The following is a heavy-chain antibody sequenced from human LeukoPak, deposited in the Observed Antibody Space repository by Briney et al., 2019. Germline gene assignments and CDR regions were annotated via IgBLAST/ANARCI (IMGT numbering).Heavy chain of an antibody. V-gene: IGHV1-69*13. D-gene: IGHD2/OR15-2a*01. CDR2: IIPIFGTA. CDR3: ATVTTYYASQFDY. J-gene: IGHJ4*02. Sequence: GASVKVSCKASGGTFSSYAISWVRQAPGQGLEWMGGIIPIFGTANYAQKFQGRVTITADESTSTAYMELSSLRSEDTAMYYCATVTTYYASQFDYWGQGTLVTVSS. CDR1: GGTFSSYA.